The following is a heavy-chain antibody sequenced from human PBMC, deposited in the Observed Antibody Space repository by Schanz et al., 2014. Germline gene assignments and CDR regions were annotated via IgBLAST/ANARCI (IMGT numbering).Heavy chain of an antibody. CDR3: ARDRRNADLDY. D-gene: IGHD1-1*01. J-gene: IGHJ4*02. V-gene: IGHV3-7*01. CDR1: GFTFSSYA. CDR2: IKQDESEK. Sequence: EVQLLESGGGLVQPGGSLRLSCAASGFTFSSYAMSWVRQAPGKGLEWVANIKQDESEKYYVDSVKGRFTISRDNAKNSLFLHMNSLRAEDTALYYCARDRRNADLDYWGQGTLVTVSS.